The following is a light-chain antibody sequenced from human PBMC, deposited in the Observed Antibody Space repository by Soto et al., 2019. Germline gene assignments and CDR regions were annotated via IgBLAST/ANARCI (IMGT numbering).Light chain of an antibody. J-gene: IGLJ2*01. Sequence: QSVLTQPPAVSAAPGQKLTISCAGTTSNIEDNYVSWYQQVPGAAPKLLKYDNDKRPSGIPDRFSGSKSGTSATLGITGLQTGDEADYYCGTWDSSLSAVVFGGGTKLTVL. CDR2: DND. CDR1: TSNIEDNY. CDR3: GTWDSSLSAVV. V-gene: IGLV1-51*01.